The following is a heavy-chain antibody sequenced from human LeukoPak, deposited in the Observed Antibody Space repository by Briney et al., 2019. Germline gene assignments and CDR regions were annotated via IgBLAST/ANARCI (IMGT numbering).Heavy chain of an antibody. J-gene: IGHJ4*02. CDR2: INQVASEK. CDR1: GFTISFYW. Sequence: GGSLRLSCAASGFTISFYWMSWVRQAPGKGLEWVANINQVASEKNYVDSVKGRFTISRDNAKNSLYLQMNSLRAEDTAVYYCARQRGSKRAFDYWGQGTLVTVSS. D-gene: IGHD1-26*01. V-gene: IGHV3-7*05. CDR3: ARQRGSKRAFDY.